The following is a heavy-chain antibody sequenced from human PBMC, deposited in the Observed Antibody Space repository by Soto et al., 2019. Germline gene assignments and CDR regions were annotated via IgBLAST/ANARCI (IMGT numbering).Heavy chain of an antibody. V-gene: IGHV2-5*02. CDR2: IYRDDDK. CDR3: AHTAPSGAYRQCFNY. CDR1: GFSLMTNGVG. J-gene: IGHJ4*02. Sequence: QITLKESGPTLVKPTQTLTLTCTVSGFSLMTNGVGVGWFRQPPGKALEWLALIYRDDDKHYRPSLKSRVTHTQDRPKHQVAQTITKMEPVDTATHYYAHTAPSGAYRQCFNYWGQGTLVNGSS. D-gene: IGHD1-26*01.